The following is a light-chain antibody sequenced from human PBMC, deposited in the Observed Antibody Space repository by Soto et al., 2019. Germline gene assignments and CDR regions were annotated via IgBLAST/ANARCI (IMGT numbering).Light chain of an antibody. CDR2: GAS. CDR1: QSVSSSY. Sequence: EIVLTQSPGALSLSPGERATLSCRASQSVSSSYLAWYQQKPGQAPRLLIYGASSRATGIPDRFSGSGSGTDFTLTISRLEPEDFAVYYCQHHGTFGGGTKVDIK. V-gene: IGKV3-20*01. CDR3: QHHGT. J-gene: IGKJ4*01.